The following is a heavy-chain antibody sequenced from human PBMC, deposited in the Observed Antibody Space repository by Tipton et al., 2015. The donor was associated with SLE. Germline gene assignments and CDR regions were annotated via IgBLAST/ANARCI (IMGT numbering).Heavy chain of an antibody. V-gene: IGHV3-23*01. CDR1: GFTFSMFA. J-gene: IGHJ6*02. D-gene: IGHD6-13*01. Sequence: GSLRLSCEAYGFTFSMFAMSWVRQVPGKGLEWVSHFSGRGDKAYYADSVKGRFAISRDNSKNTLYLQMTRLRVEDTALYYCAKRAFSTSPKGQHPYYYGMDAWGQGTTVIVS. CDR3: AKRAFSTSPKGQHPYYYGMDA. CDR2: FSGRGDKA.